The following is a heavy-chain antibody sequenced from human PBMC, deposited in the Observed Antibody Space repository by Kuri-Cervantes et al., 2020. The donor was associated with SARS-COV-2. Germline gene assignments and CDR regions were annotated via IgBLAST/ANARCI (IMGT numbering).Heavy chain of an antibody. Sequence: KVSCKGSGYSFTSYWIGWVRQMPGKGLEWMGIIYPGDSDTRYSPSFQGQVTISADKSISTAYLQWSSLKASDTAMYYCARQSADCSSTSCYIDYWGQGTLVTVFS. D-gene: IGHD2-2*02. V-gene: IGHV5-51*01. CDR3: ARQSADCSSTSCYIDY. J-gene: IGHJ4*02. CDR2: IYPGDSDT. CDR1: GYSFTSYW.